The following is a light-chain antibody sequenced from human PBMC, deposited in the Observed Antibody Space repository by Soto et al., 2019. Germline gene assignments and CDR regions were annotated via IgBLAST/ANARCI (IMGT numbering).Light chain of an antibody. J-gene: IGKJ4*01. CDR1: QDISNY. CDR2: DAS. Sequence: DIQMTQSPSSLSASVGDRVTITCQASQDISNYLNWYQQKPGKAPKLLIYDASNLETGVPSRFSGSGSGTDFTFTISSLQPEDIATYYCQQYDSLPLTFGGGTKVDIK. CDR3: QQYDSLPLT. V-gene: IGKV1-33*01.